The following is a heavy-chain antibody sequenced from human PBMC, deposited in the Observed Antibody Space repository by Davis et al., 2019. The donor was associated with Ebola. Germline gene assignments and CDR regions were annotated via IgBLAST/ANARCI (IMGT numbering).Heavy chain of an antibody. J-gene: IGHJ4*02. Sequence: PGGSLRLSCSASGFIFSYYAMHWVRQALGKGLEFVSTIGSRGTYTHYADSLRDRFTISRDNSKNTLYLQMNGLRPQDKAMYFCVKDEMCPTCYFDYWGRGALVTVSS. V-gene: IGHV3-64D*06. CDR2: IGSRGTYT. CDR1: GFIFSYYA. CDR3: VKDEMCPTCYFDY. D-gene: IGHD5/OR15-5a*01.